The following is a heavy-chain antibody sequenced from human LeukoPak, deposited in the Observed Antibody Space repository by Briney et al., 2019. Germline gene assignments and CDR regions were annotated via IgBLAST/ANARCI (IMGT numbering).Heavy chain of an antibody. CDR1: AFSFSNYN. V-gene: IGHV3-21*01. J-gene: IGHJ6*03. CDR3: ARGNYYGHYYMDV. D-gene: IGHD3-10*01. CDR2: ITSSGSYI. Sequence: PGGSLRLSCAASAFSFSNYNMNWVRQAPGKGLEWVSSITSSGSYIYYADSVKGRFTISRDNAKNSLYLQMNSLGPEDTAVYYCARGNYYGHYYMDVWGKGTTVTVSS.